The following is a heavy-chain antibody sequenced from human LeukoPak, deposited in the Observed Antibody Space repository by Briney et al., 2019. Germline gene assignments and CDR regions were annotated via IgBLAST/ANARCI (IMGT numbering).Heavy chain of an antibody. D-gene: IGHD3-9*01. Sequence: GGSLRLSCAASGFTFSSDAMSWVRQAPGKGLEWVSAISGSGGSTYYADSVKGRFTISRDNSKNTLYLQMNSLRAEDTAVYYCAKDLSYYDILTGWIHGDLIDYWGQGTLVTVSS. CDR2: ISGSGGST. CDR1: GFTFSSDA. V-gene: IGHV3-23*01. CDR3: AKDLSYYDILTGWIHGDLIDY. J-gene: IGHJ4*02.